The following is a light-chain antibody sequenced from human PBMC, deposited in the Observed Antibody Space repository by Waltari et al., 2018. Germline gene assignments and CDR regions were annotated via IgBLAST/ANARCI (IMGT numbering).Light chain of an antibody. V-gene: IGLV2-14*03. Sequence: QSALTQPASVSGSPGQSITISCTGTSSDVGAYNYVFWYQQHPGKAPKLIIFDVRNRASGVSNRFSGSKSGNTASLTISGLQAEDEADYYCSSYISSSTLELFGGGTSLTVL. CDR1: SSDVGAYNY. J-gene: IGLJ2*01. CDR3: SSYISSSTLEL. CDR2: DVR.